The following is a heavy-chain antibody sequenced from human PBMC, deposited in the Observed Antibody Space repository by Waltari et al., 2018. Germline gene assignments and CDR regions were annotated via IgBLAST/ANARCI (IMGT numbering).Heavy chain of an antibody. D-gene: IGHD2-2*01. CDR1: GSPLNPYP. CDR2: ISASVAI. CDR3: ARDRAPYCSSGDCYFDY. J-gene: IGHJ4*02. V-gene: IGHV3-48*02. Sequence: EVPLVESGGGLVQPGGSLRLSCAASGSPLNPYPMDWIRQAPGKGMEWISYISASVAIFYADSVKGRFTISRDDARNSLHLQMNSLRDEDTAVYYCARDRAPYCSSGDCYFDYWGQGTLVTVSS.